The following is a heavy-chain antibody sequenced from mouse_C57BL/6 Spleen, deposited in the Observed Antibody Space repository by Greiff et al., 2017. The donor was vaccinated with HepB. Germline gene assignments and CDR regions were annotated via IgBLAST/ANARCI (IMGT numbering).Heavy chain of an antibody. CDR3: AGEGLSLYFDV. CDR1: GYTFTSYW. Sequence: QVQLQQPGAELVRPGSSVKLSCKASGYTFTSYWMHWVKQRPIQGLEWIGNIDPSDSETHYNQKFKDKATLTVDKSSSTAYMQLSSLTSEDSAVYYCAGEGLSLYFDVWGTGTTVTVSS. J-gene: IGHJ1*03. V-gene: IGHV1-52*01. CDR2: IDPSDSET. D-gene: IGHD3-3*01.